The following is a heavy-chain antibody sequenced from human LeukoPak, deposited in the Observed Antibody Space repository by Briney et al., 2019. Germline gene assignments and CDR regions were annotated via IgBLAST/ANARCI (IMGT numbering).Heavy chain of an antibody. V-gene: IGHV1-2*02. D-gene: IGHD3-22*01. Sequence: ASVKVSCKASGYTFIGYYMHWVRQAPGQGLEWMGWINPNSGGTNYAQKFQGRVTMTRDTSISTAYMELSRLRSDDTAVYYCARAMGYYDSSGYYYDSGFDYWSQGTLVTASS. CDR1: GYTFIGYY. CDR2: INPNSGGT. CDR3: ARAMGYYDSSGYYYDSGFDY. J-gene: IGHJ4*02.